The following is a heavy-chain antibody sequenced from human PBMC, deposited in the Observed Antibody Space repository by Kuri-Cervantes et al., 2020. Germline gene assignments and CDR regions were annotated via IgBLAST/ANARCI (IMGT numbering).Heavy chain of an antibody. Sequence: GESLKISCAASGFTFSDYYMSWIRQAPGKGLEWVSYINPSGSTVYYADSVKGRFTISRDNAKNSLYLQVNSLRAEDTAVYYCARGHYGLDVWGQGTTVTVSS. CDR3: ARGHYGLDV. CDR2: INPSGSTV. CDR1: GFTFSDYY. V-gene: IGHV3-11*01. J-gene: IGHJ6*02.